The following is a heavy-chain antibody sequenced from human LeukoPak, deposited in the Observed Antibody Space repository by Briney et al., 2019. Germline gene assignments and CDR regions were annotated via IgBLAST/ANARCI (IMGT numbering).Heavy chain of an antibody. J-gene: IGHJ6*03. CDR3: ATVPRAIFGHYMDV. CDR2: FDPEDGET. Sequence: ASVTVSRKVSGYTLTELSMHWVRQAPGKGVEWMGGFDPEDGETIYAQKFQGRVTMTEDTSTDTAYMELSSLRSEDTAVYYCATVPRAIFGHYMDVWGKGTTVTVSS. D-gene: IGHD3-3*01. CDR1: GYTLTELS. V-gene: IGHV1-24*01.